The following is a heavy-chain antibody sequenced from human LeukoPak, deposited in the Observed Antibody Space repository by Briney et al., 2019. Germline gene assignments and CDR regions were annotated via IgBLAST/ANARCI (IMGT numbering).Heavy chain of an antibody. Sequence: PSETLSLTCTVSGGSISSYYWSWIRQPAGTALEWIGRIYTSGTITYNPSLKSRVTMSVDTSKNQFSLKLSSVTAADTAVYYCARDSGTTGEVKFDPWGQGTLVTVSS. J-gene: IGHJ5*02. CDR2: IYTSGTI. CDR1: GGSISSYY. D-gene: IGHD3-10*01. V-gene: IGHV4-4*07. CDR3: ARDSGTTGEVKFDP.